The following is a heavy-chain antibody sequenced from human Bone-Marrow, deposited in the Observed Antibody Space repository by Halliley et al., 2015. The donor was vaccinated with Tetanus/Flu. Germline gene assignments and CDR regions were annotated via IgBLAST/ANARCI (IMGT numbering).Heavy chain of an antibody. CDR2: IFPGDSET. D-gene: IGHD6-19*01. J-gene: IGHJ6*02. CDR3: ARRQGIAVSDDNYYYGLDV. V-gene: IGHV5-51*01. CDR1: GYSFCDYW. Sequence: QLVQSGAEVKKPGESLKISCKGSGYSFCDYWIGWVRQMPGQGLESMGIIFPGDSETRYGQSFQGQVTISADPSISTAYLQWSSLKASDRAIYFCARRQGIAVSDDNYYYGLDVWGQGTTVTV.